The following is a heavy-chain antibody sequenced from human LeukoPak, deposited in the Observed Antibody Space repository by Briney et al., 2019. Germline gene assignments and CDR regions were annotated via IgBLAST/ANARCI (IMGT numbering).Heavy chain of an antibody. J-gene: IGHJ4*02. CDR2: MNPNSSNT. CDR3: ARDSSSGVYYFDY. Sequence: GASVTLSCKASGYTFTSYDINWGRQANGQGLEWMGWMNPNSSNTGYAQKFQGRVTMTRNTSISTAYMELSSLRSEDTAVYYCARDSSSGVYYFDYWGQGTLVTVPS. D-gene: IGHD6-6*01. CDR1: GYTFTSYD. V-gene: IGHV1-8*01.